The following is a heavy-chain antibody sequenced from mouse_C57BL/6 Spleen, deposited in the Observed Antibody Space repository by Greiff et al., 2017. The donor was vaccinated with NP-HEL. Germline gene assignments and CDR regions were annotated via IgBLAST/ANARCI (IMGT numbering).Heavy chain of an antibody. CDR2: ISSGSSTI. CDR1: GFTFSDYG. D-gene: IGHD1-1*02. Sequence: EVQLVESGGGLVKPGGSLKLSCAASGFTFSDYGMHWVRQAPEKGLEWVAYISSGSSTIYYADTVKGRFTISRDNAKNTLFLQMTSLRSEDTAMYYCARKDGSYWYFDVWGTGTTVTVSS. J-gene: IGHJ1*03. CDR3: ARKDGSYWYFDV. V-gene: IGHV5-17*01.